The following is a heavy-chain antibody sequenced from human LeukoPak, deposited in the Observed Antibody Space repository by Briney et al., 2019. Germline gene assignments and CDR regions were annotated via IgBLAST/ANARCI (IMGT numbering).Heavy chain of an antibody. Sequence: GGSLRLSCAASGFTFNIYAMTWVRQAPGKGLEWVSAISGSGGNTYYADSVKGRSTISRDNTENTLYLQMNRLRAEDTAVYYCAKRYYYDSTGYYSYFDYWGQGTLVTVSS. D-gene: IGHD3-22*01. CDR3: AKRYYYDSTGYYSYFDY. CDR2: ISGSGGNT. J-gene: IGHJ4*02. V-gene: IGHV3-23*01. CDR1: GFTFNIYA.